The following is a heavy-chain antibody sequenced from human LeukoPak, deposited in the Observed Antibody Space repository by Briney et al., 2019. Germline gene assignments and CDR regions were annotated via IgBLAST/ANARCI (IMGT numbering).Heavy chain of an antibody. CDR1: GFTFSSYA. Sequence: PGGSLRLSCAASGFTFSSYAMHWVRQAPGKGLEWVALTSYDASNKYYADSVKGRFTISRDNSKNTLYLQMNSLRAEDTAVYYCASKDIIEYIAAATDYWGQGTLVTVSS. J-gene: IGHJ4*02. CDR3: ASKDIIEYIAAATDY. V-gene: IGHV3-30-3*01. D-gene: IGHD6-13*01. CDR2: TSYDASNK.